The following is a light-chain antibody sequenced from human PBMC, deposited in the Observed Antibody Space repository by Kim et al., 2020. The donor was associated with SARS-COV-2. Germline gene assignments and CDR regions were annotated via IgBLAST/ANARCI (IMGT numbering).Light chain of an antibody. V-gene: IGLV10-54*01. J-gene: IGLJ3*02. CDR3: SAWDSSLSEWV. CDR2: RNN. Sequence: RQTGTLTCPGHSNNVGNEGAAWRRQRQGHTPTLLSYRNNDRPSGISERLSASRSGDTASLTITGLQPEDEADYYCSAWDSSLSEWVFGGGTKLTVL. CDR1: SNNVGNEG.